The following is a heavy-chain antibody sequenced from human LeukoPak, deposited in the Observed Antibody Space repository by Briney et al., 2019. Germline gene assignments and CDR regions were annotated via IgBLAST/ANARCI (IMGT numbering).Heavy chain of an antibody. D-gene: IGHD6-19*01. V-gene: IGHV3-23*01. Sequence: PGGSLRLSCTASGFTFSSYAMSWVRQAPGKGLEWVSGISGSGGSAYYADSVKGRFTISRDNSKNKLHLQMNSLGAEDTAVYYCAKDRHIAVSGTWDYWGQGSLVTVSS. CDR3: AKDRHIAVSGTWDY. CDR2: ISGSGGSA. CDR1: GFTFSSYA. J-gene: IGHJ4*02.